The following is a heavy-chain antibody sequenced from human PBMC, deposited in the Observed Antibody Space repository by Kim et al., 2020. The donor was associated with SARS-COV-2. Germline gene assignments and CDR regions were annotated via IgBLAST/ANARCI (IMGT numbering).Heavy chain of an antibody. CDR1: GFTFSSYW. CDR2: IKQDGSEK. D-gene: IGHD2-15*01. Sequence: GGSLRLSCVASGFTFSSYWMTWVRQAPGKGLEWVANIKQDGSEKYYVDSVKGRFTISRDNAKNSLYLQMNSLRAEDTAVYYCARGINGGTWGQGTLVTVSS. V-gene: IGHV3-7*03. CDR3: ARGINGGT. J-gene: IGHJ5*02.